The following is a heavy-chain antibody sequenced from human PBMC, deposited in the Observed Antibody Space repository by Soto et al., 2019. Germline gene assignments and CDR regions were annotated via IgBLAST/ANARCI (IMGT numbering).Heavy chain of an antibody. CDR3: ARGGGLNYYYDIDV. Sequence: QVQLVQSGAEVKKPGASVKVSCKASGYTFTGYYMHWMRQAPGQGLEWMGWINPNSGETDYAQNSQGWVTMTRDMSISTAYMELSGLKSNDTAVYYCARGGGLNYYYDIDVWGKGTTVTVSS. V-gene: IGHV1-2*04. CDR2: INPNSGET. J-gene: IGHJ6*03. CDR1: GYTFTGYY.